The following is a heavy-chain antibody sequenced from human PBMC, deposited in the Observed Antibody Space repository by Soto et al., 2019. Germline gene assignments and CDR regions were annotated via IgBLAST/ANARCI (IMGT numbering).Heavy chain of an antibody. J-gene: IGHJ4*02. D-gene: IGHD3-22*01. CDR2: IYYSGST. Sequence: SETLSLTCAVYGGSSSGYYWSWIRQPPGKGLEWIGYIYYSGSTNYNPSLKSRVTISVDTSKNQFSLKLSSVTAADTDVYFFVRGGGYDSSGYPDYWGQGTLVTVS. CDR1: GGSSSGYY. CDR3: VRGGGYDSSGYPDY. V-gene: IGHV4-59*01.